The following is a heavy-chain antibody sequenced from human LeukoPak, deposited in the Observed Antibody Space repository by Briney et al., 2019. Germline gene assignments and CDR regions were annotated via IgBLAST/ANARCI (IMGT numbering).Heavy chain of an antibody. CDR2: INWNGGST. CDR3: AREDGYGDYIPEYYFDY. J-gene: IGHJ4*02. CDR1: GFTFDDYG. Sequence: SGGSLRLSCAASGFTFDDYGMSWVRQAPGKGLEWVSGINWNGGSTGYADSVKGRFTISRDNAKNSLYLQMNSLRAEDTALYYCAREDGYGDYIPEYYFDYWGQGTLVTVSS. D-gene: IGHD4-17*01. V-gene: IGHV3-20*04.